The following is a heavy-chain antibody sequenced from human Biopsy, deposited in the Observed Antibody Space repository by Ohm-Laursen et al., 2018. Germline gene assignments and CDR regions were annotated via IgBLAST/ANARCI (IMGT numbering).Heavy chain of an antibody. CDR1: GYTLTELS. CDR3: AADINVWNVNY. D-gene: IGHD1-1*01. J-gene: IGHJ4*02. Sequence: ASVTVSCKVYGYTLTELSMHWARQAPGKGLEWMGGFAPENGKTVYAQNFQARASMTEDTSTDTAYMELRSLRSEDMAVYYCAADINVWNVNYWGQGTQVTVSS. V-gene: IGHV1-24*01. CDR2: FAPENGKT.